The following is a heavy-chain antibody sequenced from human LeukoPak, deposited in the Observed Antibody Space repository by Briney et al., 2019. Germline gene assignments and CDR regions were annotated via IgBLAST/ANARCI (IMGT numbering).Heavy chain of an antibody. CDR3: ASIDNDSSGYRY. V-gene: IGHV1-46*01. D-gene: IGHD3-22*01. CDR1: GYTFTSYY. Sequence: ASVKVSCKASGYTFTSYYMHWVRQAPGQGLEWMGIINPSGGSTSYAQKFQGRVTMTTDTSTSTAYMELRSLRSDDTAVYYCASIDNDSSGYRYWGQGTLVTVSS. CDR2: INPSGGST. J-gene: IGHJ4*02.